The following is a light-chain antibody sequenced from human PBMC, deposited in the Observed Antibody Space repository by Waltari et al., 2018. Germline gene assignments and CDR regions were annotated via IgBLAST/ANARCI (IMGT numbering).Light chain of an antibody. V-gene: IGKV3-11*01. CDR2: DSS. CDR1: QSVRTY. J-gene: IGKJ2*01. CDR3: HQRNNWPRT. Sequence: EIVLTQSPATLYLSPGERATLSCRASQSVRTYLGWYQQKPGQAPRLLIYDSSNRATGIPARFSGRGSETDFTLTISSLEAEDSAVYYCHQRNNWPRTYGQGTKLEIK.